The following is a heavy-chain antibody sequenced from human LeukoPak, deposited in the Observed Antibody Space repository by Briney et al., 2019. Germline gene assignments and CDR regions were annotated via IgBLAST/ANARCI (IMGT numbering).Heavy chain of an antibody. D-gene: IGHD5-12*01. J-gene: IGHJ4*02. Sequence: SETLSLTCAVYGGSFSGYHWSWIRQPPGKGLEWIGEINHSGSTNYNPSLKSRVTMSIDTSKNQFSLQLSSVPAADTAVYYCARRNYGYDFPYWGQGTLVTVSS. CDR1: GGSFSGYH. CDR3: ARRNYGYDFPY. V-gene: IGHV4-34*01. CDR2: INHSGST.